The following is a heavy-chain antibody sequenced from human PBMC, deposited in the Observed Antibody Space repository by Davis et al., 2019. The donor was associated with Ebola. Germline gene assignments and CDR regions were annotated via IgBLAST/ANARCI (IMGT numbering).Heavy chain of an antibody. CDR3: ARGRVIFDY. CDR2: INTNTGNP. D-gene: IGHD2-21*01. Sequence: ASVKVSCKASGFTFTNYGMNWVREAPGQGFEWMGWINTNTGNPTYAQGFTGRFVFSLDTSVSTAYLQISSLKAEDTAVYYCARGRVIFDYWGQGTLVTVSS. V-gene: IGHV7-4-1*02. J-gene: IGHJ4*02. CDR1: GFTFTNYG.